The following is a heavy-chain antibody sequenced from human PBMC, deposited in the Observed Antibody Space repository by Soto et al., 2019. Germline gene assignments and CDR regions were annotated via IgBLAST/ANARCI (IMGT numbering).Heavy chain of an antibody. V-gene: IGHV3-23*01. CDR1: GFRYSTYG. CDR3: TRWNGYADY. J-gene: IGHJ4*02. CDR2: VSGGSGTT. D-gene: IGHD1-1*01. Sequence: EVQLLESGGGVVQPGGSLRLSCAVSGFRYSTYGVTWVRQAPGKGLEWVSGVSGGSGTTHYKDSVRGRFTVTGDNSTNTVYLEMNSLRLEDTAVYYCTRWNGYADYWGQGTLVTVSS.